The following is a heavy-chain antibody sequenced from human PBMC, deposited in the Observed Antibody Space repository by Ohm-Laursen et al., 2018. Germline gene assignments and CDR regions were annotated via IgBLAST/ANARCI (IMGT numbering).Heavy chain of an antibody. CDR3: ARHDSSDSPSHYYYYTMDV. V-gene: IGHV3-11*01. CDR1: GFSVSTNY. Sequence: SLRLSCTAFGFSVSTNYMNWARQTPGKGLEWLSYITSGGGIIYSAGSVKGRFTISRDNDEDTLYLQMNSLRAEDTAIYYCARHDSSDSPSHYYYYTMDVWGQGTTVTVSS. J-gene: IGHJ6*02. D-gene: IGHD3-22*01. CDR2: ITSGGGII.